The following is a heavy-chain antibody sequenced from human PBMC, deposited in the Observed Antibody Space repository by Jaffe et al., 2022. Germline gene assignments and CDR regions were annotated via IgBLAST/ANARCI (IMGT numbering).Heavy chain of an antibody. D-gene: IGHD5-12*01. CDR2: IIPIFGTA. CDR3: ARGAVRRRGYSGYGGPYYYMDV. Sequence: QVQLVQSGAEVKKPGSSVKVSCKASGGTFSSYAISWVRQAPGQGLEWMGGIIPIFGTANYAQKFQGRVTITTDESTSTAYMELSSLRSEDTAVYYCARGAVRRRGYSGYGGPYYYMDVWGKGTTVTVSS. J-gene: IGHJ6*03. CDR1: GGTFSSYA. V-gene: IGHV1-69*05.